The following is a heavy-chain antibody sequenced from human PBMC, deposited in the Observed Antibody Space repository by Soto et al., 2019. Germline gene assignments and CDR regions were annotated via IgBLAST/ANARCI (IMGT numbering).Heavy chain of an antibody. Sequence: SETLSLTCTVSGGSISSGGYYWSWIRQHPGKGLEWIGYIYYSGSTYYNPSLKSRVTISVDTSKNQFSLKLSSVTAADTAVYYCARATGIAVAGTFYFDYWGQGTLVTVSS. D-gene: IGHD6-19*01. J-gene: IGHJ4*02. CDR3: ARATGIAVAGTFYFDY. CDR2: IYYSGST. V-gene: IGHV4-31*03. CDR1: GGSISSGGYY.